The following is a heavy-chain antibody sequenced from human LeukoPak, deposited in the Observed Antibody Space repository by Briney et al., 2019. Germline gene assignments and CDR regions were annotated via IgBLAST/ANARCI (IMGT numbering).Heavy chain of an antibody. CDR1: DLTVSSNY. Sequence: GGSLRLSCVASDLTVSSNYMSWVRQAPRQGLEWVSVLYATGTTYYADSVKGRFTISRDNSKNTLYLQMNSLRAEDTAVYYCATYCGGRFFFDCWGQGTLVTVSS. V-gene: IGHV3-53*01. J-gene: IGHJ4*02. CDR3: ATYCGGRFFFDC. CDR2: LYATGTT. D-gene: IGHD2-21*01.